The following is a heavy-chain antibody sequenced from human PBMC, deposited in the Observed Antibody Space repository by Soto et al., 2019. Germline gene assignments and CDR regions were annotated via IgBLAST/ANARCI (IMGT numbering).Heavy chain of an antibody. CDR2: FDPEDGET. V-gene: IGHV1-24*01. CDR1: GYTLTGLS. J-gene: IGHJ5*02. D-gene: IGHD1-7*01. CDR3: ATVLGIPGFGMTGTNNWFDP. Sequence: ASVKVSSKVSGYTLTGLSMRWVRQAHGKGLEWMGGFDPEDGETIYAQKFQGRVTMTEDTSTDTAYMELSSLRSEDTAVYYCATVLGIPGFGMTGTNNWFDPWGQGTLVTVSS.